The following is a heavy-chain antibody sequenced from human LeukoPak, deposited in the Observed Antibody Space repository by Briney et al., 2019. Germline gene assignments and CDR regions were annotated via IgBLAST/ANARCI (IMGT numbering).Heavy chain of an antibody. CDR2: IYSGGST. Sequence: PGGSLRLSCAASGFTVSSNYMSWVRQAPGKGLEWVSVIYSGGSTYYADSVKGRFTISRDNSRNTLYLQMNSLGAEDTAVYYCARDKAANYYDSSGYLWWGQGTLVTVSS. J-gene: IGHJ4*02. CDR3: ARDKAANYYDSSGYLW. D-gene: IGHD3-22*01. CDR1: GFTVSSNY. V-gene: IGHV3-66*01.